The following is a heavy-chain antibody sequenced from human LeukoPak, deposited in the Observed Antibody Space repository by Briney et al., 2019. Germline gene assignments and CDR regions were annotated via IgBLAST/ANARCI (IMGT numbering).Heavy chain of an antibody. J-gene: IGHJ6*02. CDR3: ARVYAYYDSGEYSYYYGMDV. V-gene: IGHV1-8*01. CDR1: GYTFTSYD. CDR2: MNPNSGNT. Sequence: ASVKVSCKASGYTFTSYDINWVRQATGQGLEWMGWMNPNSGNTGYAQKFQGRVTMTRNTSISTAYMELSSLRSEDTAVYYCARVYAYYDSGEYSYYYGMDVWGQGTTVTVSS. D-gene: IGHD3-22*01.